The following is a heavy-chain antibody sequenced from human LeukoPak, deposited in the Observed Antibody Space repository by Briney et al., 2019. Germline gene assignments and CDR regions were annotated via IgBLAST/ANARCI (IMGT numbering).Heavy chain of an antibody. D-gene: IGHD1-20*01. CDR2: IHSGDSDT. CDR3: ARHALPVTGTTSLNWFDS. J-gene: IGHJ5*01. Sequence: GESLKISCKGSGYSFASYWIGWVRQVPGKGLEWVGLIHSGDSDTRYSPSFQGQVTISVDKSFNTAYLRWGSLKASDTAIYYCARHALPVTGTTSLNWFDSWGQGTLVTVSS. CDR1: GYSFASYW. V-gene: IGHV5-51*01.